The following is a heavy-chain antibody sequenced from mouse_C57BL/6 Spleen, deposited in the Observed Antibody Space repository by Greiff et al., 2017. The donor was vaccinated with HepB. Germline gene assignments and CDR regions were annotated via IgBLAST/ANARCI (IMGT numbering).Heavy chain of an antibody. CDR1: GYTFTSYW. J-gene: IGHJ4*01. CDR3: ARGIYYDYDEGPPMDY. Sequence: QVQLKQPGAELVKPGASVKLSCKASGYTFTSYWMHWVKQRPGQGLEWIGMIHPNSGSTNYNEKFKSKATLTVDKSSSTAYMQLSSLTSEDSAVYYCARGIYYDYDEGPPMDYWGQGTSVTVSS. V-gene: IGHV1-64*01. CDR2: IHPNSGST. D-gene: IGHD2-4*01.